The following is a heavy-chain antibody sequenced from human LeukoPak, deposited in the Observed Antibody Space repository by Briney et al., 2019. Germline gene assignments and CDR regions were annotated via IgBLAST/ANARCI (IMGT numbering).Heavy chain of an antibody. D-gene: IGHD3-22*01. Sequence: SGGFLRLSCAASGFTVSSNYMSWVRQAPGKGLEWVSSFYRGISTYYADSVKGRFTTSRDHSKNTVYLQMDSLRPEDTAVYYCARYYDSSGYTQGAFDIWGQGTMVTVS. CDR2: FYRGIST. V-gene: IGHV3-66*02. CDR1: GFTVSSNY. CDR3: ARYYDSSGYTQGAFDI. J-gene: IGHJ3*02.